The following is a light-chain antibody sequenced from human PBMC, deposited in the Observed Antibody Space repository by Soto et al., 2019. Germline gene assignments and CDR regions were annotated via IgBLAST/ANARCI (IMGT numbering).Light chain of an antibody. CDR1: SGHSSYI. CDR2: LEGSGSY. CDR3: GTWDRPVV. V-gene: IGLV4-60*03. J-gene: IGLJ2*01. Sequence: QPVLTQSSSASASLGSSVKLTCTLSSGHSSYIIAWHQQQPGKAPRYLIKLEGSGSYNKGSGVPDRFSGSTAGADSSLTISNLQSEDEAYYYGGTWDRPVVFGGGTKLTVL.